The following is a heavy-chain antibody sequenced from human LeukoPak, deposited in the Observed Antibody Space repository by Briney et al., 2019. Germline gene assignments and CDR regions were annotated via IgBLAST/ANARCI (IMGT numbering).Heavy chain of an antibody. D-gene: IGHD6-6*01. J-gene: IGHJ6*02. CDR3: ARASIAAHYGMDV. V-gene: IGHV4-34*01. Sequence: SETLSLTCAVYGGSFSGYYWGWIRQPPGKGLEWIGEINHSGSTNYNPSLKSRVTISVDTSKNQFSLKLSSVTAADTAVYYCARASIAAHYGMDVWGQGTTVTVSS. CDR2: INHSGST. CDR1: GGSFSGYY.